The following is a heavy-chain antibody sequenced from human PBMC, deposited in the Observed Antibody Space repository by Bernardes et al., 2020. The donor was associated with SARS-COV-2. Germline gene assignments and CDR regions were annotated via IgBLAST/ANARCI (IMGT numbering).Heavy chain of an antibody. CDR3: ARGGLVRGVIPDY. D-gene: IGHD3-10*01. V-gene: IGHV3-21*01. CDR2: IRTRSSDI. Sequence: GGSLRLSCVISGFTFSIYGMSWVRQAPGKGLEWVSSIRTRSSDIYYADSVKGRFTISRDDAKNSLYLQMNNLRAEDTAVYYCARGGLVRGVIPDYWGQGTLVPVSS. CDR1: GFTFSIYG. J-gene: IGHJ4*02.